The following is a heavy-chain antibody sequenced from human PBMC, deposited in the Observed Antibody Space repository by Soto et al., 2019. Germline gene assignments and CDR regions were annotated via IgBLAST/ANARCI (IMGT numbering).Heavy chain of an antibody. J-gene: IGHJ6*02. CDR2: IYYSGST. D-gene: IGHD3-22*01. CDR3: ARFNYYDSSGFFVSYGMDV. CDR1: GGSISSYY. V-gene: IGHV4-59*08. Sequence: SETLSLTCTVSGGSISSYYWSWIRQPPGKGLEWIGYIYYSGSTNYNPSLKSRVTISVDTSKNQFSLKLSSVTAADTAVYYCARFNYYDSSGFFVSYGMDVWGQGTTVTVSS.